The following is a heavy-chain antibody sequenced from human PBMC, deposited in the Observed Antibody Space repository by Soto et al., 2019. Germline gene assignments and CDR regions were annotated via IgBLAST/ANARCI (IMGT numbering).Heavy chain of an antibody. CDR1: GFTFSSYG. D-gene: IGHD2-15*01. J-gene: IGHJ3*02. V-gene: IGHV3-33*01. CDR3: ARNRGYCSGGSCYPDAFDI. CDR2: IWYDGSNK. Sequence: QVQLVESGGSVVQPGRSLRLSCAASGFTFSSYGMHWVRQAPGKGLEWVAVIWYDGSNKYYADSVKGRFTISRDNSKNTLYVQMDSLRAEDTAVYYCARNRGYCSGGSCYPDAFDIWGQGTMVTVSS.